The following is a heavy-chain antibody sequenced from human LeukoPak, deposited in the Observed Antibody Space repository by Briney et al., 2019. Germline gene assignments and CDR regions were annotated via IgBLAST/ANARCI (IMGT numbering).Heavy chain of an antibody. CDR3: ARADVGEMATINDAEYFQH. CDR2: INHSGST. Sequence: SETLSLTCAVYGGSFSGYYWSWIRRPPGKGLEWIGEINHSGSTNYNPSLKSRVTISVDTSKNQFSLELSSVTAADTAVYYCARADVGEMATINDAEYFQHWGQGTLVTVSS. D-gene: IGHD5-24*01. CDR1: GGSFSGYY. J-gene: IGHJ1*01. V-gene: IGHV4-34*01.